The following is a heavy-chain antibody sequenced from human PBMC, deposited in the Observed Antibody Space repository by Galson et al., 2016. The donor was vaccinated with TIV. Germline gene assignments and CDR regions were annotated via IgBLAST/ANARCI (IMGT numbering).Heavy chain of an antibody. V-gene: IGHV6-1*01. Sequence: CAISGDSVPSDSAAWNRVRQSPSRGLEWLGRTYYRSRWYYDYKVSVKSRITINPDTSKNQFSLQLNSVTPEDTAVYYCTRAAGKNGASCYATCETFDIWGQGTMVTVSS. CDR1: GDSVPSDSAA. CDR3: TRAAGKNGASCYATCETFDI. CDR2: TYYRSRWYY. J-gene: IGHJ3*02. D-gene: IGHD2-2*01.